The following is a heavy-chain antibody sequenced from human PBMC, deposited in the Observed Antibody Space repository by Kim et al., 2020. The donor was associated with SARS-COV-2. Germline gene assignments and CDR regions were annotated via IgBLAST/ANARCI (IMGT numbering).Heavy chain of an antibody. CDR2: IKQDGSEK. D-gene: IGHD3-3*01. Sequence: GGSLRLSCAASGFTFSSYWMSWVRQAPGKGLEWVANIKQDGSEKYYVDSVKGRFTISRDNAKNSLYLQMNSLRAEDTAVYYCARDGGSTIFGVVSLSDGMDVWGQGTTVTVSS. J-gene: IGHJ6*02. V-gene: IGHV3-7*01. CDR3: ARDGGSTIFGVVSLSDGMDV. CDR1: GFTFSSYW.